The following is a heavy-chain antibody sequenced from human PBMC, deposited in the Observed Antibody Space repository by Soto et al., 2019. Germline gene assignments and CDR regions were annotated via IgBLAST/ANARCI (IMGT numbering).Heavy chain of an antibody. CDR3: ARVPTGRGDFDY. V-gene: IGHV1-46*01. J-gene: IGHJ4*02. D-gene: IGHD3-10*01. CDR2: INPSDGST. Sequence: QVQLVQSGAEVKKPGASVKVSCEASGYTFTSYYLHWVRQALGQGLEWMGIINPSDGSTTYAQKFQGRVTMTRDTSTSTVYMEVSSLRSEDTAVYYCARVPTGRGDFDYWGQGTLVTVSS. CDR1: GYTFTSYY.